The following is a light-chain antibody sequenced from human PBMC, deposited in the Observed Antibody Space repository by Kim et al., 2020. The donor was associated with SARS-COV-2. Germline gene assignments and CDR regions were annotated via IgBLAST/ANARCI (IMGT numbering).Light chain of an antibody. CDR3: QVWDSGTWV. CDR1: NIQTLN. Sequence: SYELTQPLSVSVALGQTARLTCGGNNIQTLNVHWYRQKPGQAPVLVMYKDSKRPSGIPERFSGSNSGNTATLTISRVQADDEADYYCQVWDSGTWVFGGG. CDR2: KDS. V-gene: IGLV3-9*01. J-gene: IGLJ3*02.